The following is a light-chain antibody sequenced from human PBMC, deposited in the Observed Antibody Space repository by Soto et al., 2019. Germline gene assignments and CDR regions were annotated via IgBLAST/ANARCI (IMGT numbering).Light chain of an antibody. CDR3: QQYGSSPPYT. CDR1: QSVSSSY. Sequence: EIVLTQSPGTLSLSPGERATLSCRASQSVSSSYLAWYQQKPGQAPRLLIYGASSRATGIPDRFSGSGSGKDFTLNISRLEPEDFVVYYCQQYGSSPPYTFGQGTKLEIK. J-gene: IGKJ2*01. CDR2: GAS. V-gene: IGKV3-20*01.